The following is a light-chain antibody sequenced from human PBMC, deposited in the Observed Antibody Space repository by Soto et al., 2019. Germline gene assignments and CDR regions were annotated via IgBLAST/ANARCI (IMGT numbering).Light chain of an antibody. CDR2: LGS. Sequence: DIVLTQSPLSLPVTPGEPASISCRSSQSLLHSNGYNYLDWYLQKPGQSPQLLIYLGSNRSSGVPERFSGSGSGTDLTLKISRVEAEDVGVYYCMQALQSPRTFGQGTKVEFK. J-gene: IGKJ1*01. CDR3: MQALQSPRT. V-gene: IGKV2-28*01. CDR1: QSLLHSNGYNY.